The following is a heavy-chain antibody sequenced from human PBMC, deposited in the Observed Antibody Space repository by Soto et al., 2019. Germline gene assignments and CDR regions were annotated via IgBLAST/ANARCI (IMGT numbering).Heavy chain of an antibody. D-gene: IGHD3-3*01. CDR1: GGTFSSYA. J-gene: IGHJ5*02. CDR3: ARDPHEFWTSYWFDP. V-gene: IGHV1-69*13. Sequence: GASVKVSCKASGGTFSSYAISWVRQAPGQGLEWMGGIIPIFGTANYAQKFQGRVTITADESTSTAYMELSSLRSEDTAVYYCARDPHEFWTSYWFDPWGQGTPVTVSS. CDR2: IIPIFGTA.